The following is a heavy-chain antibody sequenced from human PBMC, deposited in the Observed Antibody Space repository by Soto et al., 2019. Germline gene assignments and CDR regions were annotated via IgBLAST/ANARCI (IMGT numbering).Heavy chain of an antibody. J-gene: IGHJ5*02. CDR3: ARDHKFGEPP. V-gene: IGHV3-23*01. Sequence: EVQLLESGGGLVQPGGSLRLSCAAYGFTFSSYAMSWVRQAPGKGLEWVSAISGSGISTYYADSVRGRFTISRDNSKNTLYLKMNSLRAEDTAMYYCARDHKFGEPPWGQGTLVTVSS. CDR1: GFTFSSYA. CDR2: ISGSGIST. D-gene: IGHD3-10*01.